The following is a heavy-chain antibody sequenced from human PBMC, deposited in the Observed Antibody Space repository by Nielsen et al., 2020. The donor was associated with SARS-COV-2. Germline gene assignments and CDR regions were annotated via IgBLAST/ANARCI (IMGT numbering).Heavy chain of an antibody. CDR3: ARGSDRTNHFDY. V-gene: IGHV3-53*01. J-gene: IGHJ4*02. CDR2: IYTGGV. Sequence: ETLSLTCTVSGGSISSYYMNWVRQAPGKGLEWVSTIYTGGVYYADSVRGRFITSRDFSRNTLYLQMSSLRAEDTAVYFCARGSDRTNHFDYWGQGTLVTVSS. CDR1: GGSISSYY. D-gene: IGHD1-14*01.